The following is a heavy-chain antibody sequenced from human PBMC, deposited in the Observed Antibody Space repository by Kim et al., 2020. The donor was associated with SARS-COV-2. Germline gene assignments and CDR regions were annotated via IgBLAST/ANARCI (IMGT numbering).Heavy chain of an antibody. Sequence: ADSVKGRFTISRDNSKNTLYLQMNSLRAEDTAVYYCAKDVSNYQYPFFDYWGQGTLVTVSS. CDR3: AKDVSNYQYPFFDY. J-gene: IGHJ4*02. V-gene: IGHV3-23*01. D-gene: IGHD4-4*01.